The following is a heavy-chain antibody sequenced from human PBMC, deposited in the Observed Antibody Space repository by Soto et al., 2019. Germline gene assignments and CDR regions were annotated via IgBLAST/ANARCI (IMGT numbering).Heavy chain of an antibody. CDR1: GGSISSSSYY. CDR3: ARLSSDNPAYYMDV. D-gene: IGHD2-15*01. J-gene: IGHJ6*03. V-gene: IGHV4-39*01. Sequence: SQTLSLTCTVSGGSISSSSYYRGWIRQPPGKGLEWIGSIYYSGSTYYNPSLKSRVTISVDTSKNQFSLKLSSVTAADTAVYYCARLSSDNPAYYMDVWGKGTTVTVSS. CDR2: IYYSGST.